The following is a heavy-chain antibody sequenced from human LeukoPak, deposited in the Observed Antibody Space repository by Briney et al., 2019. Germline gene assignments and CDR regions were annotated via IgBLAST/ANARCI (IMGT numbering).Heavy chain of an antibody. J-gene: IGHJ4*02. CDR1: GYTFTSYY. Sequence: ASVKVSCKASGYTFTSYYMHWVRQAPGQGLEWMGWMNPNSGATNYAQKFQGRVTMTRDTSSSTAYMELSRLTSNDTAVYYCARDPTNWIDYWGQGTLVTVSS. CDR2: MNPNSGAT. V-gene: IGHV1-2*02. CDR3: ARDPTNWIDY. D-gene: IGHD1-1*01.